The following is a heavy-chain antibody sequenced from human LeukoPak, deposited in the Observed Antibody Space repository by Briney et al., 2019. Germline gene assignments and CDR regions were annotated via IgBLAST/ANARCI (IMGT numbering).Heavy chain of an antibody. CDR3: AAHYYDFWSGYYGYFQH. J-gene: IGHJ1*01. CDR1: GGSTSNYY. V-gene: IGHV4-59*08. Sequence: NPSETLSLTCTVSGGSTSNYYWSWIRQPPGKGLEWIGYIYYSGSTNYNPSLKSRVTISVDTSKNQFSLKLSSVTAADTAVYYCAAHYYDFWSGYYGYFQHWGQGTLVTVSS. CDR2: IYYSGST. D-gene: IGHD3-3*01.